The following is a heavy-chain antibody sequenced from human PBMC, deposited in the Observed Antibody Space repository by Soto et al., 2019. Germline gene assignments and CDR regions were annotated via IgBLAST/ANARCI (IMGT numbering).Heavy chain of an antibody. Sequence: QVQLVQSGAGVKKPGASVTVSCKASGDTFTTYYLHWVRQAPGQGLEWLGMINPSGGGATYAQKFLGRLPMTGDTSTNAVEMGLISLISEDTAVYYCVRGGSVVVVTSPFDYWGQGTLVTVSS. J-gene: IGHJ4*02. CDR2: INPSGGGA. D-gene: IGHD2-21*02. V-gene: IGHV1-46*01. CDR3: VRGGSVVVVTSPFDY. CDR1: GDTFTTYY.